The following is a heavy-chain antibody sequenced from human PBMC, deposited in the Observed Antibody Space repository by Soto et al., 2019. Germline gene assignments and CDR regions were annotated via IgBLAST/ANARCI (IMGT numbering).Heavy chain of an antibody. CDR1: GGTFSNYA. J-gene: IGHJ4*02. D-gene: IGHD6-13*01. CDR2: IIPIFGTT. Sequence: SVKVSCKASGGTFSNYAISWVRQAPGQGLEWMGGIIPIFGTTNYAQRFQGRVTITADESTSTAYMELSSLRSEDTAVYYCARVSSSWYKDYFDYWGQGTLVTV. CDR3: ARVSSSWYKDYFDY. V-gene: IGHV1-69*13.